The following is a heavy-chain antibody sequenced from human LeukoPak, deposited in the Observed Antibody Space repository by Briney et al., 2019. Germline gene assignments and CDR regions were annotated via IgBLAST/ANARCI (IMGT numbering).Heavy chain of an antibody. Sequence: PGGSLRLSCAASGFTVSSNYMSWVRQAPGKGLEWVSVIYSGGSTYYADSVKGRFTIPRDNSKNTLYLQMNSLRAEDTAVYYRARAIAGGFDPWGQGTLVTVSS. CDR3: ARAIAGGFDP. D-gene: IGHD6-13*01. V-gene: IGHV3-66*01. J-gene: IGHJ5*02. CDR1: GFTVSSNY. CDR2: IYSGGST.